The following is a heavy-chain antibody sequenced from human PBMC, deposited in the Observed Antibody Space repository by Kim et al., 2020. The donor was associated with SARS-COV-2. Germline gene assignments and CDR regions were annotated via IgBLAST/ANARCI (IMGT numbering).Heavy chain of an antibody. CDR3: ARDGGQGAIGGYFDL. V-gene: IGHV4-31*03. D-gene: IGHD3-16*01. CDR2: IYYSGST. J-gene: IGHJ2*01. CDR1: GGSISSGGYY. Sequence: SETLSLTCTVSGGSISSGGYYWSWIRQHPGKGLEWIGYIYYSGSTYYNPSLKSRVTISVDTSKNQFSLKLSSVTAADTAVYYCARDGGQGAIGGYFDLWGRGTLVTVSS.